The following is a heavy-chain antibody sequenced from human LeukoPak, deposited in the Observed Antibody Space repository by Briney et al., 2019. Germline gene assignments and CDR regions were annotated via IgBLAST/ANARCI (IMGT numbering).Heavy chain of an antibody. CDR3: ARAIAVSGRYHYYYMDV. CDR1: GYSFTSYW. D-gene: IGHD6-19*01. V-gene: IGHV5-51*01. J-gene: IGHJ6*03. Sequence: GESLKISCKGSGYSFTSYWIGWVRQMPGKGLEWLGIIYPGDSDTRYSPSFQGQVTISADKSISTAYLQWSSLKASDTAMYYCARAIAVSGRYHYYYMDVWGKGTTVTVSS. CDR2: IYPGDSDT.